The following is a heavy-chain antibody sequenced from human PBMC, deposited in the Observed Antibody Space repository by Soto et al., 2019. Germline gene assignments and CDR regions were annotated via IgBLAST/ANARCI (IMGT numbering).Heavy chain of an antibody. V-gene: IGHV4-30-4*01. CDR1: GGSICSGDYY. J-gene: IGHJ4*02. Sequence: SESLSLTCTVSGGSICSGDYYWGWIRQPPGKGLESIGYIYYSGSTYYNPSLESRVTISVDTSKNQFSLKLTSVTAADTAVYFCARVRTEYAGLDYWGQGTLVTVSS. D-gene: IGHD2-2*01. CDR3: ARVRTEYAGLDY. CDR2: IYYSGST.